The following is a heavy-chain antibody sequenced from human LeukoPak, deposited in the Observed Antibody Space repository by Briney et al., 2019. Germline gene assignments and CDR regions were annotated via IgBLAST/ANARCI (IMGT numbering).Heavy chain of an antibody. CDR1: GGSISSGDYY. D-gene: IGHD2-2*01. CDR2: IYYSGST. CDR3: ARDCSSTTCPKLDY. J-gene: IGHJ4*02. V-gene: IGHV4-30-4*01. Sequence: SQTLSLTCTVSGGSISSGDYYWSWIRQPPGKGLEWIGYIYYSGSTYYNPSLKSRVTISVDTSKNQFSLRLSPVTAADTAVYYCARDCSSTTCPKLDYWGQGTLVTVSS.